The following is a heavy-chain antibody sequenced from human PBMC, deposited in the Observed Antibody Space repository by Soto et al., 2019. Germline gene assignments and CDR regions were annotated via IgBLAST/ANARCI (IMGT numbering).Heavy chain of an antibody. CDR3: AKNSYGSGSYDY. CDR2: ISGSGGST. V-gene: IGHV3-23*01. Sequence: EAQLLESGGGLVQPGGSLRLSCAASGFTFSSYAMSWVRQAPGKGLEWVSAISGSGGSTYYADSVKGRFTISRDNSKNTLYLQMNSLRAEDTAVYYCAKNSYGSGSYDYWGQGTLVTVSS. D-gene: IGHD3-10*01. CDR1: GFTFSSYA. J-gene: IGHJ4*02.